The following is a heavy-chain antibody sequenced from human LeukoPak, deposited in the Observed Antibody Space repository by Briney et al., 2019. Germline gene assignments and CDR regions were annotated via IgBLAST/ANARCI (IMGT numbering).Heavy chain of an antibody. V-gene: IGHV3-33*06. CDR3: AKDQVGATYYFDY. CDR2: MWYDGSNK. J-gene: IGHJ4*02. D-gene: IGHD1-26*01. Sequence: GGSLRLSCAASGFTFSSYGMHWVRQAPGKGLEWVAVMWYDGSNKYYADSVKGRFTISRDNSKNTLYLQMNSLRAEDTAVYYCAKDQVGATYYFDYWGQGTLVTVSS. CDR1: GFTFSSYG.